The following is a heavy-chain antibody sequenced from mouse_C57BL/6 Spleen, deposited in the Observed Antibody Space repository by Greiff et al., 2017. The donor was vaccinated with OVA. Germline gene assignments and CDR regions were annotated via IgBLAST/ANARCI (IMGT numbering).Heavy chain of an antibody. CDR3: ARVDYDEAWFAY. CDR2: ISSGSSTT. Sequence: EVHLVESGGGLVKPGGSLKLSCAASGFTFSDYGMHWVRQAPEKGLEWVAYISSGSSTTYYADTVKGRFTISRDNAKNTLFLQMTSLRSEDTAVYYCARVDYDEAWFAYWGQGTLVTVSA. D-gene: IGHD2-4*01. V-gene: IGHV5-17*01. J-gene: IGHJ3*01. CDR1: GFTFSDYG.